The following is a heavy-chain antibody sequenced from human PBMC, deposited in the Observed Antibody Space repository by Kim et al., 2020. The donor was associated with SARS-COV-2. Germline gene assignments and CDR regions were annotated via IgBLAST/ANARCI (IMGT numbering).Heavy chain of an antibody. J-gene: IGHJ5*02. D-gene: IGHD2-2*03. V-gene: IGHV1-18*04. CDR3: ARVALDIVVVPAATEDNWFDP. CDR1: GYTFTSYG. Sequence: ASVKVSCKASGYTFTSYGISWVRQAPGQGLEWMGWISAYNGNTNYAQKLQGRVTMTTDTSTSTAYMELRSLRSDDTAVYYCARVALDIVVVPAATEDNWFDPWGQGTLVTVSS. CDR2: ISAYNGNT.